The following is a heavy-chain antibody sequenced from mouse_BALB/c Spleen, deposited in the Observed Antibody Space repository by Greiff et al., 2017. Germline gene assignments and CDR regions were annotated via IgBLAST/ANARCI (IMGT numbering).Heavy chain of an antibody. CDR3: ARGNYGSSPWFAY. CDR2: ISSGSSTI. D-gene: IGHD1-1*01. J-gene: IGHJ3*01. V-gene: IGHV5-17*02. Sequence: EVMLVESGGGLVQPGGSRKLSCAASGFTFSSFGMHWVRQAPEKGLEWVAYISSGSSTIYYADTVKGRFTISRDNPKNTLFLQMTSLRSEDTAMYYCARGNYGSSPWFAYWGQGTLVTVSA. CDR1: GFTFSSFG.